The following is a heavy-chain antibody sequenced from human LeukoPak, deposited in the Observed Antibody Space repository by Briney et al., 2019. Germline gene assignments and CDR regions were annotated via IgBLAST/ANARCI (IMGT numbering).Heavy chain of an antibody. CDR1: GGSVSSGSYY. CDR3: ARSLKRITIFGVVKNTYYFDY. Sequence: SETLSLTCTVSGGSVSSGSYYWSWIRQPPGKGLEWIGEINHSGSTNYNPSLKSRVTISVDTSKNQFSLKLSSVTAADTAVYYCARSLKRITIFGVVKNTYYFDYWGQGTLVTVSS. V-gene: IGHV4-39*07. J-gene: IGHJ4*02. CDR2: INHSGST. D-gene: IGHD3-3*01.